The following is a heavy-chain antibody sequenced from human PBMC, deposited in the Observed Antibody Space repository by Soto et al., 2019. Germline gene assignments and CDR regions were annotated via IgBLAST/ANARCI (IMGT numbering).Heavy chain of an antibody. V-gene: IGHV1-46*01. D-gene: IGHD3-9*01. J-gene: IGHJ4*02. CDR3: ARETDILTGFVIDY. CDR2: INPSAGRT. CDR1: GYIFTNSY. Sequence: QVQLVQSGAEVQKPGASVRVSCKASGYIFTNSYLHWVRQAPGQGLEWMGIINPSAGRTNYAPNFQGRVTMTADTSTSPVYMELSSLRSEATAVYYCARETDILTGFVIDYWGQGTLVIVSS.